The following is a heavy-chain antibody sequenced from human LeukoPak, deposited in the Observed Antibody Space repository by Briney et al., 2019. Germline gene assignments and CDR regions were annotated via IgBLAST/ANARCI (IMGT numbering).Heavy chain of an antibody. CDR1: GFTFISYG. CDR3: AKDPKLLWFGELFFDP. D-gene: IGHD3-10*01. J-gene: IGHJ5*02. CDR2: IRYDGSNK. V-gene: IGHV3-30*02. Sequence: PGGSLRLSCAASGFTFISYGMHWVRQAPSKGLEWVAFIRYDGSNKYYADSMKGRFTISRDNSKNTLYLQMNSLRAEDTAVYYCAKDPKLLWFGELFFDPWGQGTLVTVSS.